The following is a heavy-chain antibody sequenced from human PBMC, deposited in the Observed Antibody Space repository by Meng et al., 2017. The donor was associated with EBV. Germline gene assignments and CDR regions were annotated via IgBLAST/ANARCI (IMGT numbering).Heavy chain of an antibody. Sequence: QVQLGQSGAEVKKPGASVKVSCKASGYTFTGYYMHWVRQAPGQGLEWMGRINPNSGGTNYAQKFQGRVTMTRDTSISTAYMELSRLRSDDTAVYYCAKGADLAAAGTFWFDPWGQGTLVTVSS. CDR1: GYTFTGYY. CDR2: INPNSGGT. CDR3: AKGADLAAAGTFWFDP. V-gene: IGHV1-2*06. D-gene: IGHD6-13*01. J-gene: IGHJ5*02.